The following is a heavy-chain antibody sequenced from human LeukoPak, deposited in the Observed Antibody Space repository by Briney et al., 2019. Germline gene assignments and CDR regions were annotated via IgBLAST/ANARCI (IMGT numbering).Heavy chain of an antibody. D-gene: IGHD1-20*01. CDR1: GFTFNNYA. J-gene: IGHJ4*02. Sequence: GGSLRLSCVASGFTFNNYAMHWVRQAPGKGLEWVSTINGNGAATYYADSFKGRFLISRDNSKNTLYLQMNSLRAEDTAVYYCAKDDNWNPRDYWGQGTLVTVSS. V-gene: IGHV3-23*01. CDR3: AKDDNWNPRDY. CDR2: INGNGAAT.